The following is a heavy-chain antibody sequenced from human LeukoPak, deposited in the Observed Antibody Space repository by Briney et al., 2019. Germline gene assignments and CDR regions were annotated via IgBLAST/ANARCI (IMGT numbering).Heavy chain of an antibody. D-gene: IGHD3-10*01. V-gene: IGHV3-23*01. Sequence: GGSLRLSCAASGFIFSSNAMSWVRQAPGKGLEWVSTVSGSGGSTYYADSVKGRFTISRDNSKNTLYLQMNSLRAEDTAVYYCARGKGHDTSSTDYWGQGTLVTVSS. CDR1: GFIFSSNA. CDR2: VSGSGGST. J-gene: IGHJ4*02. CDR3: ARGKGHDTSSTDY.